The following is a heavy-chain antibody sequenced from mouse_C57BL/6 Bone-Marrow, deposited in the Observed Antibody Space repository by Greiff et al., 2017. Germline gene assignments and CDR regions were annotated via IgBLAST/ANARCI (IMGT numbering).Heavy chain of an antibody. CDR1: GFNIKDYY. V-gene: IGHV14-1*01. CDR2: IDPEDGDT. Sequence: EVQLQQSGAELVRPGASVKLSCTASGFNIKDYYMHWVKQRPEQGLEWIGRIDPEDGDTEYAPKFQGKATMTADTSSNTAYLQLSSLTSEDTAVYYCTTPRGITTRYFDVWVTGTTVTVSS. CDR3: TTPRGITTRYFDV. D-gene: IGHD1-1*01. J-gene: IGHJ1*03.